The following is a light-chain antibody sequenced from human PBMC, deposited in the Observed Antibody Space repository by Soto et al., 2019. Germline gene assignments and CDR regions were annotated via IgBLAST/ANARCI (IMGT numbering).Light chain of an antibody. CDR3: QQPNSFPLT. J-gene: IGKJ4*01. V-gene: IGKV1-12*01. Sequence: DIQMTQSPSSVSASVGDRVTITCRASQGISSWLAWYQQKPGKAPELLIYAASNLQTGVPSRFSGSGSGTDFLLIISSLPSEDVATYYYQQPNSFPLTFGGGTKVEIK. CDR1: QGISSW. CDR2: AAS.